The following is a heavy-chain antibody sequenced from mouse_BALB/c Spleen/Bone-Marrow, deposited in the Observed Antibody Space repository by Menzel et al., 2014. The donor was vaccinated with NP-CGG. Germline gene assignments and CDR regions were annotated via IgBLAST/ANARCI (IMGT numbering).Heavy chain of an antibody. V-gene: IGHV1-54*01. J-gene: IGHJ4*01. CDR3: ARQLGPPYAMDY. Sequence: VHLVESGAELVRPGTSVKVSCKASGYAFTNYLIEWVKQRPGQGLEWIGLINPGSGGTNYNEKFKGKATLTADKSSSTAYMQLSSLTSDDSAVYFCARQLGPPYAMDYWGQGTSVTVSS. D-gene: IGHD3-1*01. CDR2: INPGSGGT. CDR1: GYAFTNYL.